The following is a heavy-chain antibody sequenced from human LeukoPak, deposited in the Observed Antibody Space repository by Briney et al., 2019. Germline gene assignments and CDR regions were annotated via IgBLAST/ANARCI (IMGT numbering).Heavy chain of an antibody. CDR1: GFTFSSYA. CDR2: ISGSGGST. D-gene: IGHD2-2*03. J-gene: IGHJ4*02. Sequence: GGSLRLSCAASGFTFSSYAMSWVRQAPGKGLEWVSAISGSGGSTYYADSVKGRFTISRDNSKNTLYLQMNSLRAEDTAVYYCAKDLEIVVVPAAIGYWGQGTLVTVSS. V-gene: IGHV3-23*01. CDR3: AKDLEIVVVPAAIGY.